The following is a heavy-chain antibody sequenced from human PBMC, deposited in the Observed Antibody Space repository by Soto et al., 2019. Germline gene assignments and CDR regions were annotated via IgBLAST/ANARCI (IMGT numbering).Heavy chain of an antibody. Sequence: XXTLSLTCTVSCGSITSYYWSWIRQPPGKGLEWMGXIYYSXSPNYNNSLKXXVTLSVDXXTNQFSLKMRSVTAADTAVYYCARVSSSWCFDYWGQGTLVTVSS. D-gene: IGHD6-13*01. J-gene: IGHJ4*02. CDR3: ARVSSSWCFDY. CDR1: CGSITSYY. V-gene: IGHV4-59*01. CDR2: IYYSXSP.